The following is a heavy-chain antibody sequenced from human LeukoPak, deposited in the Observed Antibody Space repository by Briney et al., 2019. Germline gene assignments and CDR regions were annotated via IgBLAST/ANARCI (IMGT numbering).Heavy chain of an antibody. CDR1: RGSISSSNYY. CDR3: ARGLGTSSRVTGTMFHY. CDR2: IYYSGTT. D-gene: IGHD2-21*02. J-gene: IGHJ4*02. Sequence: SETLSLTCSVSRGSISSSNYYWGWIRQPPGKGLEWIGNIYYSGTTYYNPSLPSLKSRVTILIDTSKNQFSLNLSSVTAADTAIYYCARGLGTSSRVTGTMFHYWGQGTLVTVSS. V-gene: IGHV4-39*07.